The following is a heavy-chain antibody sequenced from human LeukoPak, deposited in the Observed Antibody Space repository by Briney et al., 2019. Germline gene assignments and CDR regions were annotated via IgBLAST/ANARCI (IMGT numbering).Heavy chain of an antibody. V-gene: IGHV5-51*01. CDR3: ARSRYNFPYYYYIDV. CDR2: IYPRDSDT. J-gene: IGHJ6*03. Sequence: LGESLKISCKASAHSFTNYLFGWVRRMPGKGLEWMGIIYPRDSDTIYNPSFQAQVTISAEKSISRAYLKWSSMKDSDTAMYFCARSRYNFPYYYYIDVWGEGTMVSVSS. CDR1: AHSFTNYL. D-gene: IGHD1-14*01.